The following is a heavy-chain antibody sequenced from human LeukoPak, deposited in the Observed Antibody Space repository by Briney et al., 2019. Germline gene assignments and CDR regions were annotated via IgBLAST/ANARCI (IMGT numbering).Heavy chain of an antibody. D-gene: IGHD3-10*01. CDR1: GYSIGGGYY. CDR2: IYHSGST. V-gene: IGHV4-38-2*02. Sequence: SETLSLTCTVSGYSIGGGYYWGWIRQPPGKGLEWIGSIYHSGSTYYNPSLGSRVTISVVTSKNQFSLKLTSVTAADTAVYYCARERITMVRGVYYYYGMDVWGQGTTVTVSS. CDR3: ARERITMVRGVYYYYGMDV. J-gene: IGHJ6*02.